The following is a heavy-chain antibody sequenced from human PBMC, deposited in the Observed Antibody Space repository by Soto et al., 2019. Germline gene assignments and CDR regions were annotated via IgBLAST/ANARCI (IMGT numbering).Heavy chain of an antibody. J-gene: IGHJ4*02. D-gene: IGHD6-6*01. V-gene: IGHV4-59*01. Sequence: PSETLSLTCTVSGGSISSYYWSWLRQPPGKGLEWIGYIHYSGSTNYNPSLKSRITISVDTSKKQFSLKLSSVTTADTAVYYCARGTRYSSSVFDSWGQGALVTVSS. CDR1: GGSISSYY. CDR3: ARGTRYSSSVFDS. CDR2: IHYSGST.